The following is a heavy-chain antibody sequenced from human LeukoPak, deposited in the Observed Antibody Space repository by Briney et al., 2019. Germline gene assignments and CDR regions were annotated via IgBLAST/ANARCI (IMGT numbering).Heavy chain of an antibody. CDR3: ARRVRDFDAFDI. CDR2: IKEDGSEK. CDR1: GFTFGHYW. D-gene: IGHD5-24*01. J-gene: IGHJ3*02. V-gene: IGHV3-7*05. Sequence: LSGGSLRLSCAASGFTFGHYWMSWVRQAPGKGLEWVASIKEDGSEKYYVDSVKGRFTISRDNAKNSLYLQMNSLRAEDTAVYYCARRVRDFDAFDIWGQGTMVTVSS.